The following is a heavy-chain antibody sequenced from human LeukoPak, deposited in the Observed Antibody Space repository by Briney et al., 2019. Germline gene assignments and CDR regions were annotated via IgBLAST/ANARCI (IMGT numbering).Heavy chain of an antibody. CDR1: GGSISSSSYY. J-gene: IGHJ3*02. Sequence: SETLSLTCTVSGGSISSSSYYWGWIRQPPGKGLEWIGSIYYSGGTYYNPSLKSRVTISVDTSKNQFSLKLSSVTAADTAVYYCARSSYYYGADAYDIWGQGTMVTVSS. CDR3: ARSSYYYGADAYDI. CDR2: IYYSGGT. D-gene: IGHD3-10*01. V-gene: IGHV4-39*07.